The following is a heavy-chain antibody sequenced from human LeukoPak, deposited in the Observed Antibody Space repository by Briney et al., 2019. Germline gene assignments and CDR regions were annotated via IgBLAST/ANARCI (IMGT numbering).Heavy chain of an antibody. V-gene: IGHV3-30*03. J-gene: IGHJ3*02. D-gene: IGHD2-15*01. CDR3: ARPVVAATTPDTFDI. Sequence: GSLRLSCAASGFTFSSYGMHWVRQAPGKGLEWVAVISYDGSNKYYADSVKGRFTMSRDNAKNSLYLQMNSLRAEDTAVYYCARPVVAATTPDTFDIWGQGTMVTVSS. CDR2: ISYDGSNK. CDR1: GFTFSSYG.